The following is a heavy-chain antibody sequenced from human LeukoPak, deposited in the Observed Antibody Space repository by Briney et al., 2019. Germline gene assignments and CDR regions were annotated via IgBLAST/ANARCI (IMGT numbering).Heavy chain of an antibody. D-gene: IGHD6-19*01. Sequence: ASVKVSCKASGYTFTGYYMHWVRQAPGQGLEWMGWIDPNSGGTNYAQKFQGRVTMTRDTSISTAYMELSRLRSDDTAVYYCARHTHSSGWHGNYWGQGTLVTVSS. CDR2: IDPNSGGT. J-gene: IGHJ4*02. CDR3: ARHTHSSGWHGNY. CDR1: GYTFTGYY. V-gene: IGHV1-2*02.